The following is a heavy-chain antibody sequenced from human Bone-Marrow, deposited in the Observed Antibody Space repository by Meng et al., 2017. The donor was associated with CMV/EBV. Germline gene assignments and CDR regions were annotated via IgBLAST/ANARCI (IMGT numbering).Heavy chain of an antibody. V-gene: IGHV4-39*01. CDR1: GGSISSSSYY. CDR2: IYHSGST. Sequence: SETLSLTCTVSGGSISSSSYYWGWIRQAPGKGLEWLGRIYHSGSTYYNPSLKSRVTISVDTSKNQFSLKLSSVTAADTAVYYCASAARQAKWGQGHLVNVSS. J-gene: IGHJ4*02. CDR3: ASAARQAK. D-gene: IGHD6-6*01.